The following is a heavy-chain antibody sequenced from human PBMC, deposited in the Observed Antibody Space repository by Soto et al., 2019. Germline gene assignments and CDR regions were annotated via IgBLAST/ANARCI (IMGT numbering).Heavy chain of an antibody. D-gene: IGHD3-16*01. CDR2: MNPNSGDT. J-gene: IGHJ4*02. CDR1: GYSFTSYD. CDR3: VRGPGGTGSHFDY. Sequence: QVQLVQSGAEVKKPGASVKVSCKASGYSFTSYDINWVRQATGQGLEWMGWMNPNSGDTGYVQKFQGRVTMTRDTSLSKAYMELSSLSSEDTAVFFCVRGPGGTGSHFDYWGQGTLVTVSS. V-gene: IGHV1-8*01.